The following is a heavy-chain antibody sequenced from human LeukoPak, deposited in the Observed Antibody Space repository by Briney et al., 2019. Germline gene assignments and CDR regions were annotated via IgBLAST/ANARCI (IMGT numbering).Heavy chain of an antibody. V-gene: IGHV3-7*03. CDR3: AKVQSGSYYVLDY. CDR1: GFTFSGFW. J-gene: IGHJ4*02. D-gene: IGHD1-26*01. Sequence: GGSLRLSCAVSGFTFSGFWMSWSRQAPGKGLEWVASINSDGSEGYYADVVKGRFTISRDNAKNSLYLQINSLRAEDTAVYYCAKVQSGSYYVLDYWGQGTLVTVSS. CDR2: INSDGSEG.